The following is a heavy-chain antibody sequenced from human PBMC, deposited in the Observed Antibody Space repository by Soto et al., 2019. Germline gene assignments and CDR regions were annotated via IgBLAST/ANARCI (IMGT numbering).Heavy chain of an antibody. D-gene: IGHD3-10*01. CDR1: GDDIGEDD. CDR2: IYYSGST. CDR3: ARHSSGTSFDP. J-gene: IGHJ5*02. V-gene: IGHV4-59*08. Sequence: PSEPWSHTCPVSGDDIGEDDWSWFRQPPGKGLEWIGYIYYSGSTNSNNPSLKSRVAISVDTSKNEFSLKLSSVTAADTAVYYCARHSSGTSFDPWGQGTLVTVS.